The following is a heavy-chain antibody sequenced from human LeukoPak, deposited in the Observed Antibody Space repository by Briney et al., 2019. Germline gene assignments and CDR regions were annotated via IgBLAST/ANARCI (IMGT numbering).Heavy chain of an antibody. J-gene: IGHJ4*02. V-gene: IGHV4-59*01. CDR2: IYYSGST. CDR1: GGSISSYY. Sequence: SETLSLTCTVSGGSISSYYWSWIRQPPGKGLEWIGYIYYSGSTNYNPSLKSRVTISVDTSKNQFSLKLSSVTAADTAVYYCARSLSAPYDFWSGYYTGFTFDYWGQGTLVTVSS. D-gene: IGHD3-3*01. CDR3: ARSLSAPYDFWSGYYTGFTFDY.